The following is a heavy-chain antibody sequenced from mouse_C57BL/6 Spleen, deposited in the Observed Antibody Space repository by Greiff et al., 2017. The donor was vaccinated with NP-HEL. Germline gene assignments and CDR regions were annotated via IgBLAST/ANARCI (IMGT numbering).Heavy chain of an antibody. V-gene: IGHV1-52*01. D-gene: IGHD1-1*01. J-gene: IGHJ2*01. CDR3: ARSEAGDYGTFFDY. CDR2: IDPSDSET. CDR1: GYTFTSYW. Sequence: QVQLKQSGAELVRPGSSVKLSCKASGYTFTSYWMHWVKQRPIQGLEWIGNIDPSDSETHYNQKFKDKATLTVYNSSSTAYMQLSSLTSEDSAVYYCARSEAGDYGTFFDYWGQGTTLTVSS.